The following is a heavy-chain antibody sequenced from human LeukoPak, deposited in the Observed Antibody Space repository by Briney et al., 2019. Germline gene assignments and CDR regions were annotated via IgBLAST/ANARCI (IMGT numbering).Heavy chain of an antibody. Sequence: GGSLRLSCAASGFTVSSNYMSWVRQAPGKGLEWVSVIYSGGSTCYAGSVKGRFTISRDNSKNTLYLQMNSLRAEDTAVYYCARDRYSSGWYFDYWGQGTLVTVSS. CDR1: GFTVSSNY. CDR3: ARDRYSSGWYFDY. D-gene: IGHD6-19*01. V-gene: IGHV3-53*01. J-gene: IGHJ4*02. CDR2: IYSGGST.